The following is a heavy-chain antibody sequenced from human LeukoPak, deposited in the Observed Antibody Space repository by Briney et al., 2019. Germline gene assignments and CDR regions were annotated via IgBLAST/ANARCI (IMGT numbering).Heavy chain of an antibody. V-gene: IGHV3-30*18. Sequence: PGRSLRLSCAASGFTFSSYGMHWVRQAPGKGLEWVAVISYDGRNKHYADSVKGRFTISRDNSKNTLYLQMNSLTAEDTAMYYCAKDAQVRGVINGFDYWGQGTLVTVSS. CDR3: AKDAQVRGVINGFDY. CDR2: ISYDGRNK. CDR1: GFTFSSYG. D-gene: IGHD3-10*01. J-gene: IGHJ4*02.